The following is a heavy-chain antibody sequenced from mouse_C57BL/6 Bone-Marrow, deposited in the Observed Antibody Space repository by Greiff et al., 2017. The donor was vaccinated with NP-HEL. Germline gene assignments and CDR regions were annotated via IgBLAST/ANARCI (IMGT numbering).Heavy chain of an antibody. CDR2: IDPSDSYT. J-gene: IGHJ2*01. Sequence: QVQLQQPGAELVRPGTSVKLSCKASGYTFTSYWMHWVKQRPGQGLEWIGVIDPSDSYTNYNQKFKGKATLTVDTSSSTAYMQLSSLTSEDSAVYYCANGLYFDYWGQGTTLTVSS. D-gene: IGHD1-1*02. CDR3: ANGLYFDY. CDR1: GYTFTSYW. V-gene: IGHV1-59*01.